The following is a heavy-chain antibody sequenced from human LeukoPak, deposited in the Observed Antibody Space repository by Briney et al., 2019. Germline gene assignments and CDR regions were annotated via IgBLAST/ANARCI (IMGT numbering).Heavy chain of an antibody. V-gene: IGHV3-11*01. D-gene: IGHD3-10*01. CDR2: IGGSGTNT. CDR3: ARFAGSGSYYIDY. Sequence: GGSLRLSCAASGFTFSDYDMSWIRQAPGKGLEGVSYIGGSGTNTFYAPSVKGRFTISRDNAKNSLYLQMNSLRAEDTAVYYCARFAGSGSYYIDYWGQGTLITVSS. CDR1: GFTFSDYD. J-gene: IGHJ4*02.